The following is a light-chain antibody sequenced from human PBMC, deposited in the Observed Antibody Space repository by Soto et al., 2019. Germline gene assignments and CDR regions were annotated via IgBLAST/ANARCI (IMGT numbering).Light chain of an antibody. V-gene: IGKV1-39*01. CDR2: AES. J-gene: IGKJ4*01. CDR3: QQSYSTPLT. CDR1: QSISSW. Sequence: DIQMTQSPSTLSASVGDRVPIPCRASQSISSWLAWYQQKPGKAHKLLIYAESSLQSGVPSRFSGRGYWTDLTLTISRLQPEDFATYYCQQSYSTPLTFGGGTKV.